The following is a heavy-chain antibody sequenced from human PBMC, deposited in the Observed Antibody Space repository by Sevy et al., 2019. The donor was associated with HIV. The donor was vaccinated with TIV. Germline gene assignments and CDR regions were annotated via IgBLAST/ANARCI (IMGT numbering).Heavy chain of an antibody. Sequence: ASVKVSCKTSGGTFNSYAFSWVRQAPGQGLEWMGGIIPLFGRTNYAQKFQGRVTITADESTGTAYMGLSSLRSEDTAVYYCAREFGGIHQVYYFDSLGQGTLVTVSS. CDR1: GGTFNSYA. J-gene: IGHJ4*02. CDR3: AREFGGIHQVYYFDS. D-gene: IGHD1-26*01. CDR2: IIPLFGRT. V-gene: IGHV1-69*13.